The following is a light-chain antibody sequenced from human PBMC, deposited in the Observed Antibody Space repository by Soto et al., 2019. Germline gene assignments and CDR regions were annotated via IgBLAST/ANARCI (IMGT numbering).Light chain of an antibody. V-gene: IGLV1-40*01. Sequence: QSVLTQPPSVSGAPGQRVTISCTGSSSNIGAGYDVHWYQQLPGTAPKLLIYGNNNRPSGVPDRFSGSKSGTSASLAITGLQAEDEADYYCQSYDTSLSGLYVFGPGTKVTV. CDR3: QSYDTSLSGLYV. CDR1: SSNIGAGYD. CDR2: GNN. J-gene: IGLJ1*01.